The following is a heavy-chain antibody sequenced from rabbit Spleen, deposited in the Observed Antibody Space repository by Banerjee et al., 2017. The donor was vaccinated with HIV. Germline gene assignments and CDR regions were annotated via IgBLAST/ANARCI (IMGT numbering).Heavy chain of an antibody. CDR2: IYAGTTGST. CDR3: ARDAGTSFSTYGMDL. J-gene: IGHJ6*01. V-gene: IGHV1S45*01. CDR1: GFSFSSGYD. D-gene: IGHD8-1*01. Sequence: QEQLEESGGDLVKPGASLTLTCTASGFSFSSGYDMCWVRQAPGKGLEWIACIYAGTTGSTYSASWAKGRFTCSKTSSTTVTLQMTSLTAADTATYFCARDAGTSFSTYGMDLWGPGTLVTVS.